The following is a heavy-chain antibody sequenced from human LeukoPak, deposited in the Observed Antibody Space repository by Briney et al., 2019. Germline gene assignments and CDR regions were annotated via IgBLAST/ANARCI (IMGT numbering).Heavy chain of an antibody. J-gene: IGHJ4*02. CDR2: IGTAGDT. D-gene: IGHD1-26*01. CDR3: ASPRAVGATGLEFDY. CDR1: GFTFSSYD. Sequence: PGGSLRLSCAASGFTFSSYDMHWVRQATGKGLEWVSAIGTAGDTYYPGSVKGRFTISRENAKNSLYLQMNSLRAEDTAVYYCASPRAVGATGLEFDYWGQGTLVTVSS. V-gene: IGHV3-13*01.